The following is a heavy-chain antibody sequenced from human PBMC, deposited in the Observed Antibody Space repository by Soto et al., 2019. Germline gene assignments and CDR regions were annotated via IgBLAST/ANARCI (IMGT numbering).Heavy chain of an antibody. V-gene: IGHV3-11*01. CDR1: GITLSDNY. CDR3: AIGKWSLDY. D-gene: IGHD2-8*01. J-gene: IGHJ4*01. CDR2: ISNSDYTT. Sequence: QVHLVASGGGLVKPGGSLRLSCVASGITLSDNYMTWIRQAPGKGLEWLSYISNSDYTTYYADSVKGRFTISRDNAKNSLYLQLNGLRVEDTAVSYCAIGKWSLDYWGHGILVTVSS.